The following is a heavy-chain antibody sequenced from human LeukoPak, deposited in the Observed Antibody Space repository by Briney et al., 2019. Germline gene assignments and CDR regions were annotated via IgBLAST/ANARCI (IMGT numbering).Heavy chain of an antibody. D-gene: IGHD3-16*02. J-gene: IGHJ4*02. CDR2: IYHSGST. CDR3: ARAGGGLRLGELSHFDY. Sequence: KPSETLSLTCTVSGGFISSGGYYWSWIRQPPGKGLEWIGYIYHSGSTYYNPSLKSRVTISVDRSKNQFSLKLSSVTAADTAVYYCARAGGGLRLGELSHFDYWGQGTLVTVSS. CDR1: GGFISSGGYY. V-gene: IGHV4-30-2*01.